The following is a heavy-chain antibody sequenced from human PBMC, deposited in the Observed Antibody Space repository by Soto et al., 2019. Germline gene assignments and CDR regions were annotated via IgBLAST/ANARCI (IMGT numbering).Heavy chain of an antibody. CDR1: GDSIRSPDCY. CDR3: ARDKWSGYDSGAFDV. V-gene: IGHV4-30-4*01. CDR2: SYYTGSS. Sequence: QVQLQESGPGLVKPSQTLSLTCSVSGDSIRSPDCYWGWLRQTPGKGLEWIGYSYYTGSSYYHPSLKSRVSISVDTSKNQFSLKLNSVSAADTAIYYCARDKWSGYDSGAFDVWGQGTTVTVSS. D-gene: IGHD6-25*01. J-gene: IGHJ3*01.